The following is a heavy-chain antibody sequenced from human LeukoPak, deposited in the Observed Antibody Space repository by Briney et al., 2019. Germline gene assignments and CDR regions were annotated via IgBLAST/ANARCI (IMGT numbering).Heavy chain of an antibody. CDR3: AKRGVTAPNPPDY. V-gene: IGHV3-30*18. J-gene: IGHJ4*02. CDR2: ISYDGSNK. CDR1: GFTFRSYG. Sequence: GRSLRLSCAASGFTFRSYGMHWVRQAPGKGLGWVAAISYDGSNKYYAGSVKGRFTISRDNSKNTLYLQMNSLRAEDTAVYYCAKRGVTAPNPPDYWGQGTLVTVSS. D-gene: IGHD2-21*02.